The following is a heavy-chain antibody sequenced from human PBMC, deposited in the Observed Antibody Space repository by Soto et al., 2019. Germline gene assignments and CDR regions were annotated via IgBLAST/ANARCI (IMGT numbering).Heavy chain of an antibody. V-gene: IGHV1-46*01. D-gene: IGHD4-17*01. Sequence: QVQLVQSGAEVKKPGASVKVSCKASGYTFTSYYMHWVRQAPGQGLEWMGIINPSGGSTSYAQKFQGRVNMTRDTSTSTVYMELSSLRSEDTAVYYCARSGMTTVTPLAFDIWGQGTMVTVSS. CDR2: INPSGGST. CDR1: GYTFTSYY. J-gene: IGHJ3*02. CDR3: ARSGMTTVTPLAFDI.